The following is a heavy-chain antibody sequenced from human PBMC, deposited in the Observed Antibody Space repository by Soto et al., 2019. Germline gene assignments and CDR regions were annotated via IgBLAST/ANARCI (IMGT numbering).Heavy chain of an antibody. CDR3: ARRQTTVTTWGDYYYYGMDV. J-gene: IGHJ6*02. CDR1: GGSISSSSYY. CDR2: IYYSGST. V-gene: IGHV4-39*01. Sequence: SETLSLTCTVSGGSISSSSYYWGWIRQPPWKGLEWIGSIYYSGSTYYNPSLKSRVTISVDTSKNQFSLKLSSVTAADTAVYYCARRQTTVTTWGDYYYYGMDVWGQGXTVTVYS. D-gene: IGHD4-17*01.